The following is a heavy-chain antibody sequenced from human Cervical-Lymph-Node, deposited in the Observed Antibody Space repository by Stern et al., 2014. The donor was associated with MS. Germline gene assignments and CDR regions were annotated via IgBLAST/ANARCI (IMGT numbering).Heavy chain of an antibody. Sequence: EVQLVESGGGLVQPGGSLRLSCVISGFTVNSNYMTWARQAPGKGLECVSVIDSGGSTDYADSVKGRFTISRDNSKNTLFLQMNSLRPEDTAVYFCARGWLASWGQGTLVTVSS. J-gene: IGHJ5*02. D-gene: IGHD6-19*01. CDR3: ARGWLAS. V-gene: IGHV3-66*02. CDR2: IDSGGST. CDR1: GFTVNSNY.